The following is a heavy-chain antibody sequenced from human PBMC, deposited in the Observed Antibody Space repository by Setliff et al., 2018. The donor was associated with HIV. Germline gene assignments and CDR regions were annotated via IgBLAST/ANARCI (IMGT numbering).Heavy chain of an antibody. D-gene: IGHD1-1*01. J-gene: IGHJ5*02. CDR1: GGSISSYY. Sequence: SETLSLTCTVAGGSISSYYWSWIRQPPGKGLEWIGYVFYSGDTNYNPSLKRRVTISVDTSKNQFFLKMRSVTAADTAVYYCARGWLQLGWFDPWGQGTLVTVSS. V-gene: IGHV4-59*01. CDR2: VFYSGDT. CDR3: ARGWLQLGWFDP.